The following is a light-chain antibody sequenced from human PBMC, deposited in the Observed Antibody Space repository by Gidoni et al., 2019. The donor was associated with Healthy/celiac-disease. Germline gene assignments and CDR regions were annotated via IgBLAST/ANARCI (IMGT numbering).Light chain of an antibody. V-gene: IGKV3-20*01. CDR2: DAS. CDR1: QSVTNNY. CDR3: QQSGSSPYT. J-gene: IGKJ2*01. Sequence: DIVLTPSPGTLSLSPGESATLSCRASQSVTNNYLAWYQQKPGQAPRLVIYDASNRATGIPDRFSGSGSGPDFTLTISRLEPEDFAVYYCQQSGSSPYTFGQGSKLEIK.